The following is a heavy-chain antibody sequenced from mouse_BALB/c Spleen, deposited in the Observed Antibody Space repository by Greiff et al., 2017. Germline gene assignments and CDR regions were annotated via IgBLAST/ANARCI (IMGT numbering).Heavy chain of an antibody. Sequence: EVQRVESGGGLVQPGGSRKLSCAASGFTFSDYGMAWVRQAPGKGPEWVAFISNLAYSIYYADTVTGRFTISRENAKNTLYLEMSSLRSEDTAMYYCARYDGDYYAMDYWGQGTSVTVSS. CDR3: ARYDGDYYAMDY. CDR1: GFTFSDYG. CDR2: ISNLAYSI. J-gene: IGHJ4*01. D-gene: IGHD2-12*01. V-gene: IGHV5-15*02.